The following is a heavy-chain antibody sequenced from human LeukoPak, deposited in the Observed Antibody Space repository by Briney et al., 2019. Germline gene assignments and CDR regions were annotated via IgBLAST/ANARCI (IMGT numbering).Heavy chain of an antibody. CDR1: GGSFSGYY. CDR3: ARDLWGHYYDSSGYYGDDAFDI. Sequence: PSETLSLTCAVYGGSFSGYYWSWIRQPPGKGLEWIGEINHSGSTNYNPSLKSRVTISVDTSKNQFSLRLNSVTPEDTAVYYCARDLWGHYYDSSGYYGDDAFDIWGQGTMVTVSS. D-gene: IGHD3-22*01. J-gene: IGHJ3*02. CDR2: INHSGST. V-gene: IGHV4-34*01.